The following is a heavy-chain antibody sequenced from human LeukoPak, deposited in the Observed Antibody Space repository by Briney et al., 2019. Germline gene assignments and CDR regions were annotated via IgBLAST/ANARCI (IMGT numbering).Heavy chain of an antibody. J-gene: IGHJ4*02. Sequence: PGGSLRLSCVASGFTFSSYWMYWVRQAPGKGLVWVSRIYSDVSSTSYADSVKGRFTISRDNAKNTLYLQMNSLRAEDTAVYYCARELHYSGSYYFDYWGQGTLVTVSS. D-gene: IGHD1-26*01. CDR2: IYSDVSST. CDR1: GFTFSSYW. V-gene: IGHV3-74*01. CDR3: ARELHYSGSYYFDY.